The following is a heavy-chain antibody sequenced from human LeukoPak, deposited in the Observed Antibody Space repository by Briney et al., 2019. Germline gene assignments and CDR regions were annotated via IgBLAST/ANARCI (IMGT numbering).Heavy chain of an antibody. CDR1: GGSLSSGGYY. CDR3: ARSWDYYDSSGFRDAFDI. D-gene: IGHD3-22*01. J-gene: IGHJ3*02. Sequence: PSQTLSLTCTVSGGSLSSGGYYWSWIRQHPGKGLEWIGYIYYSGSTYYNPSLKSRVTISVDTSKNQFSLKLSSVTAADTAVYYCARSWDYYDSSGFRDAFDIWGQGTMVTVSS. V-gene: IGHV4-31*03. CDR2: IYYSGST.